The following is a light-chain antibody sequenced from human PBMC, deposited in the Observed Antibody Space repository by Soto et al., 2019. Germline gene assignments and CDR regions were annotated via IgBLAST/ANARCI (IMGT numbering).Light chain of an antibody. CDR2: DAS. CDR3: QQRSNWPPT. V-gene: IGKV3-11*01. CDR1: QGVSSY. Sequence: EIVLTQSPATLSLSPGERATLSCRASQGVSSYLAWYQQKPGQAPRLLIYDASNRATGIPARFSGSGSGTDFTLTISSLEPEDSAVYYCQQRSNWPPTFGQGTKLEIK. J-gene: IGKJ2*01.